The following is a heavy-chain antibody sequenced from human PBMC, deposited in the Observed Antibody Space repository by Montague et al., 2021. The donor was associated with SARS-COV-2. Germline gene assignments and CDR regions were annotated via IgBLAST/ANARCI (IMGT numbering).Heavy chain of an antibody. V-gene: IGHV4-38-2*02. CDR3: ARAPYYGPGKPYQFDY. D-gene: IGHD3-10*01. CDR2: SYHSRTT. J-gene: IGHJ4*02. Sequence: SDTLSLTCTLSGHSINSNYYWGWIRQPPGKGLEWIGCSYHSRTTHYHPSLKSRVTISLDTSNNHFSLKVTSVTAADTAVYYCARAPYYGPGKPYQFDYWGRGTLVTVSS. CDR1: GHSINSNYY.